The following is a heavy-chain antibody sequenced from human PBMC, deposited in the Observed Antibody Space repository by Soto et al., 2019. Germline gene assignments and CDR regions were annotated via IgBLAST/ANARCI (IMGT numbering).Heavy chain of an antibody. D-gene: IGHD6-19*01. Sequence: EVQLVESGGGLVKPGGSLRLSCAASGFTFSSYSMNWVRQAPGKGLEWVSCISSSSSNKYYADSVKGRFTISRDNAKNSLYLQMNSLRAEDTAVYYCARDRGSSGWYAGGWFDPWGQGTLVNVSS. CDR1: GFTFSSYS. J-gene: IGHJ5*02. V-gene: IGHV3-21*01. CDR3: ARDRGSSGWYAGGWFDP. CDR2: ISSSSSNK.